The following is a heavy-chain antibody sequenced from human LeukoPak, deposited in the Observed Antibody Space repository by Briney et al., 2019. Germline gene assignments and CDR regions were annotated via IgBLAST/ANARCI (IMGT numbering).Heavy chain of an antibody. D-gene: IGHD3-10*01. J-gene: IGHJ4*02. CDR2: ITYDGSTT. V-gene: IGHV3-30*02. Sequence: GGSLRLSCAASGFTFSSYGMHWVREAPGKGLGWGASITYDGSTTYYAASVKGRFTISRDNSNHTLYLQMNSLRTDDTAVYYCAKGHGSGSLPDPFDYWGQGTLVTVSS. CDR3: AKGHGSGSLPDPFDY. CDR1: GFTFSSYG.